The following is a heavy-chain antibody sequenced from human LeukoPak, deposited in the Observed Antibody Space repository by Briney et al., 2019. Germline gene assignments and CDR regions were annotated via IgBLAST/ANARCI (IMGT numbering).Heavy chain of an antibody. J-gene: IGHJ6*02. D-gene: IGHD3-10*01. V-gene: IGHV3-74*01. CDR1: GLTLYTFGSYW. CDR3: VRGGFGHAMDV. CDR2: THNDGSGT. Sequence: GGSLRLSCAASGLTLYTFGSYWMHWVRQAPGKGLVWVSVTHNDGSGTNYADSLKGRTTISRDNAKNTLYLQMTSLGAEDTGVYYCVRGGFGHAMDVWGQGTTVIVSS.